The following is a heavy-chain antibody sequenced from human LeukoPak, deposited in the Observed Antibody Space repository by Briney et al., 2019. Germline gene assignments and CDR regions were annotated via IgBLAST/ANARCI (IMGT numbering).Heavy chain of an antibody. CDR2: INPSGGST. CDR3: ARERDLPGYYDSSGYYHY. CDR1: GYTFTSYY. J-gene: IGHJ4*02. Sequence: GASVKVSCKASGYTFTSYYMHWVRQAPGQGLEWMGIINPSGGSTSYAQKFQGRVTMTRDTSISTAYMELSRLRSDDTAVYYCARERDLPGYYDSSGYYHYWGQGTLVTVSS. D-gene: IGHD3-22*01. V-gene: IGHV1-46*01.